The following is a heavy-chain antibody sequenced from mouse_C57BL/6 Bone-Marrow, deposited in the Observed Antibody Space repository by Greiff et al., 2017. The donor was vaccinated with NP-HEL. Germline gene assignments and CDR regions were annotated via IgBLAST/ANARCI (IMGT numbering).Heavy chain of an antibody. Sequence: EVQGVESGGGLVKPGGSLKLSCAASGFTFSSYAMSWVRQTPEKRLEWVATISDGGSYTYYPDNVKGRFTISRDNAKNNLYLQMRHLKSEDTAMYYCARDRIPFYYYGKEYYFDYWGQGTTLTVSS. CDR1: GFTFSSYA. V-gene: IGHV5-4*01. CDR2: ISDGGSYT. J-gene: IGHJ2*01. CDR3: ARDRIPFYYYGKEYYFDY. D-gene: IGHD1-1*01.